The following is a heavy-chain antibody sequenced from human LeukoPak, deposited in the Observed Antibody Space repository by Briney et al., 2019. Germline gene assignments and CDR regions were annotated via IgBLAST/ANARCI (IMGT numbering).Heavy chain of an antibody. J-gene: IGHJ6*02. D-gene: IGHD3-3*01. CDR1: GGSFSGYY. CDR2: INHSGST. CDR3: ARGRGDFWSGYYFPYHYYYGMDV. Sequence: SETLSLTCAVYGGSFSGYYWSWIRQPPGKGLEWIGEINHSGSTNYNPSLKSRVTISVDTSKNQFSLKLSSVTAADTAVYYCARGRGDFWSGYYFPYHYYYGMDVWGQGTTVTVSS. V-gene: IGHV4-34*01.